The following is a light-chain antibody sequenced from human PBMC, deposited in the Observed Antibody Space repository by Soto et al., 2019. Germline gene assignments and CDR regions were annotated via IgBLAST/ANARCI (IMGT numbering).Light chain of an antibody. CDR2: LGS. V-gene: IGKV2-28*01. J-gene: IGKJ4*01. CDR3: MQALQTPLT. Sequence: DIVMSQSPLSLPVTPGEPASISCRSSQSLLHRNGYNYLDWYLQKPGQSPQLLIYLGSNRASGVPDRFSGSGSGTDFTLKISRVEADDVGVYYCMQALQTPLTFGGGTKVEIK. CDR1: QSLLHRNGYNY.